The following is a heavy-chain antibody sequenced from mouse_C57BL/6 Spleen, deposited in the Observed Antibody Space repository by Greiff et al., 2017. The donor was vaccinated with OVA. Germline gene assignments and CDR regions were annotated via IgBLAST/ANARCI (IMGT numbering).Heavy chain of an antibody. Sequence: EVKLVESGPGLAKPSQTLSLTCSVTGYSITSDYWNWIRKFPGNKLEYMGYISYSGSTYYNPSLKSRISITRDTSKNQYYLQLNSVTTEDTATYYCARLDGSSHWYFDVWGTGTTVTVSS. J-gene: IGHJ1*03. CDR3: ARLDGSSHWYFDV. CDR1: GYSITSDY. D-gene: IGHD1-1*01. CDR2: ISYSGST. V-gene: IGHV3-8*01.